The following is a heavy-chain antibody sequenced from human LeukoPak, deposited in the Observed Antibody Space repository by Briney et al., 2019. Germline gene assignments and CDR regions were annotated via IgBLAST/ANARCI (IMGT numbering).Heavy chain of an antibody. CDR1: GGSISSSNW. J-gene: IGHJ4*02. V-gene: IGHV4-4*02. Sequence: PSEILSLTCAVSGGSISSSNWWSWVRQPPGKGLEWIGEIYHSGSTNYNPSLKSRVTISVDKSKNQFSLKLSSVTAADTAVYYCARVSDYGDPFDYWGQGTLVTVSS. CDR3: ARVSDYGDPFDY. CDR2: IYHSGST. D-gene: IGHD4-17*01.